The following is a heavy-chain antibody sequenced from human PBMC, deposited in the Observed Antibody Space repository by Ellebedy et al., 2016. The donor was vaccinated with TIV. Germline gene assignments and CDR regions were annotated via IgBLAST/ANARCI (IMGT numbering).Heavy chain of an antibody. D-gene: IGHD3-10*01. CDR2: INDDGSST. CDR3: ASFTMVRGVMDY. CDR1: GFTFSSYW. J-gene: IGHJ4*02. Sequence: GESLKISCAASGFTFSSYWMHWVRQAPGKGLVWVSRINDDGSSTSYADSVKGRFTISRDNSKNTLYLQMNSLRAEDTAVYYCASFTMVRGVMDYWGQGTLVTVSS. V-gene: IGHV3-74*01.